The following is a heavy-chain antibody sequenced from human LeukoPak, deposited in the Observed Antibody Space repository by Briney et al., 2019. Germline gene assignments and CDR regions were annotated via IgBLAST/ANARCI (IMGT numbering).Heavy chain of an antibody. Sequence: GGSLRLSCASSGFSVSKNYMNWVRQAPGKGLEWVSVIYSGGETYYADSVQGRFTISRDISKNTLYLQMNSLSVENTAVYYCLGDRRAYYYETGYWGQGTLVSVSS. CDR2: IYSGGET. V-gene: IGHV3-66*01. J-gene: IGHJ4*02. CDR3: LGDRRAYYYETGY. D-gene: IGHD3-22*01. CDR1: GFSVSKNY.